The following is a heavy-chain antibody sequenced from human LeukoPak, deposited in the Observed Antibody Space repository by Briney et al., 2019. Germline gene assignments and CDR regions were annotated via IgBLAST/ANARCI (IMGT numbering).Heavy chain of an antibody. V-gene: IGHV3-23*01. Sequence: GGSLRLSCEASGFTFSSYAMSWVRQAPGKGLEWVSAISGSGGSTYYADSVKGRFTISRDNSKNTLYLQMNSLRAEDTAVYYCANADYYGSGSYYNGDYWGQGTLVTVSS. D-gene: IGHD3-10*01. CDR2: ISGSGGST. J-gene: IGHJ4*02. CDR3: ANADYYGSGSYYNGDY. CDR1: GFTFSSYA.